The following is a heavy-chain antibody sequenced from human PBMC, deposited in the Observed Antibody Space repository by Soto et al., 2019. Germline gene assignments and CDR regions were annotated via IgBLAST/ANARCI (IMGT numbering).Heavy chain of an antibody. CDR1: GCTFTSYY. CDR2: INPSGGST. CDR3: ARGDTIFGVVISSYYGMDV. D-gene: IGHD3-3*01. J-gene: IGHJ6*02. Sequence: ASVKVSCKASGCTFTSYYMHWVRQAPGQGLEWMGTINPSGGSTSYAQKFQGRVTMTRDTSTSTVYMELSSLRSEDTAVYYCARGDTIFGVVISSYYGMDVWGQGTTVTVSS. V-gene: IGHV1-46*01.